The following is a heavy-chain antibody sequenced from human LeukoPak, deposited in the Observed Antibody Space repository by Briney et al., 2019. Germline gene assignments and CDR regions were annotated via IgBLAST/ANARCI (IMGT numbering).Heavy chain of an antibody. Sequence: GGSLRLSCAASGFTFSSYWMSWVRQAPGKGLEWVANIKQDGSEKYYVDSVKGRFTISRDNAKNSLYLQMNSLRAEDTAVYYCARGRGPTVTRYYYYYYMDVWGKGTTVTVSS. CDR3: ARGRGPTVTRYYYYYYMDV. CDR1: GFTFSSYW. V-gene: IGHV3-7*01. CDR2: IKQDGSEK. D-gene: IGHD4-17*01. J-gene: IGHJ6*03.